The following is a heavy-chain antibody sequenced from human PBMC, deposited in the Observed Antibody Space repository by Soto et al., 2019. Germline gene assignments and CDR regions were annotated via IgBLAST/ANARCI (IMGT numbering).Heavy chain of an antibody. Sequence: GGSLRLSCAASGFTFDDYAMHWVRQAPGRGLEWVSGISWNSGSIGYADSVKGRFTISRDNAKNSLYLQMNSLRAEDTALYYCAKDMEQWLVPNDGFDYWGQGTLVTVSS. D-gene: IGHD6-19*01. CDR3: AKDMEQWLVPNDGFDY. CDR2: ISWNSGSI. CDR1: GFTFDDYA. J-gene: IGHJ4*02. V-gene: IGHV3-9*01.